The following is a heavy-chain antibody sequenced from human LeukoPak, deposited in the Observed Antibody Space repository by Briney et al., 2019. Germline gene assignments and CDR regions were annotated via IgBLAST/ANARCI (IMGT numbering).Heavy chain of an antibody. CDR3: ARDLSHSGSYYGYFQH. CDR1: GYTFTSYY. Sequence: ASVKVSCKASGYTFTSYYMHWVRQAPRQGLEWMGIINPSGGSTSYAQKFQGRVTMTRDTSTSTVYMELSSLRSEDTAVYYCARDLSHSGSYYGYFQHWGQGTLVTVSS. V-gene: IGHV1-46*01. CDR2: INPSGGST. J-gene: IGHJ1*01. D-gene: IGHD1-26*01.